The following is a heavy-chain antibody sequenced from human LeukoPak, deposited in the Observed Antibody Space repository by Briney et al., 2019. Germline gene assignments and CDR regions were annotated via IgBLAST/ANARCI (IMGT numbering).Heavy chain of an antibody. V-gene: IGHV1-18*01. CDR1: GYSFSNYG. D-gene: IGHD1-26*01. J-gene: IGHJ3*02. CDR3: ARGVPHSGSYEAAFDI. CDR2: ISSGGNT. Sequence: ASVKVSCKATGYSFSNYGISWVRQAPGHGLEWMGWISSGGNTNYAPKFQDRATMTTDTSTSTAYMELRSLRFDDTAVYFCARGVPHSGSYEAAFDIWGQGTMVTVSS.